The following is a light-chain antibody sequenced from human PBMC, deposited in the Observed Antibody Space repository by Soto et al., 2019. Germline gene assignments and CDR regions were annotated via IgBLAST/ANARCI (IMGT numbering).Light chain of an antibody. Sequence: IQMTQSPSSLSASVGDRITITCQASQDIKNYVIWYQHKPGKAPKLLIYDAASLGTGASSRFSGSGSGTHFTLAISSLQPEDTATYYCQQFDSVPCTFGQGTKLEIK. CDR2: DAA. CDR3: QQFDSVPCT. J-gene: IGKJ2*02. V-gene: IGKV1-33*01. CDR1: QDIKNY.